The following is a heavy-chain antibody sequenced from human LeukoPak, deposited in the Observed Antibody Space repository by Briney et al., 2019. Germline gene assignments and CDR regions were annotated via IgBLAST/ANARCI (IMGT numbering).Heavy chain of an antibody. CDR3: ASYDILTGSPEGN. CDR2: ISSNSSYI. V-gene: IGHV3-21*01. CDR1: GFTFSSYS. D-gene: IGHD3-9*01. J-gene: IGHJ4*02. Sequence: PGGSLRLSWAAAGFTFSSYSMNWVRQAPRKGLEWVSSISSNSSYIYYADSVKGRFTISRDNAKSSLYLQMNSLRAEDTAVYYCASYDILTGSPEGNWGQGTLVTVSS.